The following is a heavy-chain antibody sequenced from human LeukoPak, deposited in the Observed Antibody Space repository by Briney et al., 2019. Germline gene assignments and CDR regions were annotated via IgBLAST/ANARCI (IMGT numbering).Heavy chain of an antibody. CDR3: AELGITMIGGV. V-gene: IGHV3-48*01. Sequence: SGGSLRLSCAASGFTFSSYSMSWVRQTPGKGLECISYISSSGSTKYYAESVRGRFTISRDNVKNSLYLQMNSLRAEDTAVYYCAELGITMIGGVWGKGTTVTISS. J-gene: IGHJ6*04. CDR1: GFTFSSYS. CDR2: ISSSGSTK. D-gene: IGHD3-10*02.